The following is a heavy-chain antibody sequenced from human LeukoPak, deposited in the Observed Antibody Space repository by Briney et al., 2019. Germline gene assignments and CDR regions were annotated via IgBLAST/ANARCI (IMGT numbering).Heavy chain of an antibody. CDR2: IYHSGST. CDR1: GGSISSSNW. CDR3: AGRSDYYGSDTGTY. Sequence: SSETLSLTCAVSGGSISSSNWWSWVRPPPGKGLEWIGEIYHSGSTNYNPSLKSRVTISVDKSKNQFSLKLSSVTAADTAVYYCAGRSDYYGSDTGTYWGQGTLVTVSS. D-gene: IGHD3-10*01. V-gene: IGHV4-4*02. J-gene: IGHJ4*02.